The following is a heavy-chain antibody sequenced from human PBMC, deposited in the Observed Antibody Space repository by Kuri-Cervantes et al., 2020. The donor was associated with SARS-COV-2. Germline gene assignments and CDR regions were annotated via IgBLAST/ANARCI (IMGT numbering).Heavy chain of an antibody. CDR1: GFTFSSYS. D-gene: IGHD3-22*01. V-gene: IGHV3-21*01. CDR2: ISSSSSYI. CDR3: ARDSGAGYYYMDV. Sequence: GGSLRLSCAASGFTFSSYSMNWVRQAPGKGLEWVSSISSSSSYIYYADSVKGRFTISRDNAKNSLYLQMNSLRAEETAVYYCARDSGAGYYYMDVWGKGTTVTVSS. J-gene: IGHJ6*03.